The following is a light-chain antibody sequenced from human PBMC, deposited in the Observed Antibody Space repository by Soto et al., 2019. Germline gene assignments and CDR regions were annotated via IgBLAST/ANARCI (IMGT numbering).Light chain of an antibody. CDR1: QSVSNN. V-gene: IGKV3-15*01. CDR3: QQRSNWPSIT. CDR2: GAS. J-gene: IGKJ5*01. Sequence: EIVMTQSPATLSVSPGESATLSCRASQSVSNNLTWYQQKPGQPPRLLIYGASTRATGVPGRFSGSGSGTEFTLTISSLQSEDFAVYYCQQRSNWPSITFGQGTRLEIK.